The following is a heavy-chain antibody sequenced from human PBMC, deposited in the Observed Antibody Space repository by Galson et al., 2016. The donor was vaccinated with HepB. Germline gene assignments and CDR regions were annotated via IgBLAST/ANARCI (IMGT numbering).Heavy chain of an antibody. CDR2: IKRDGTEK. CDR3: ARGSYYGSGSYGIFFDY. J-gene: IGHJ4*02. Sequence: SLRLSCAASGFTFNNYWMSWVRQAPGKGLEWVANIKRDGTEKYYLDSVEGRFTVSRDNAKNSLSLQKDSLRAEDTAVYYCARGSYYGSGSYGIFFDYWGQGTLVTVSS. CDR1: GFTFNNYW. V-gene: IGHV3-7*04. D-gene: IGHD3-10*01.